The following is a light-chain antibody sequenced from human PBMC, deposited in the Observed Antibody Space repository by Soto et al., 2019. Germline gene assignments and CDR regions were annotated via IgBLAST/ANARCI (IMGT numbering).Light chain of an antibody. J-gene: IGKJ3*01. CDR3: QQYNNWPLT. Sequence: EIVMTQSPATLSLSPGERATLSCRASETINNNLAWYQQKPGQTPRLFIYGASTRATDIPARFSAGGSGTEFTLTISSLQSEDFVVYYCQQYNNWPLTFGPGTKVDIK. V-gene: IGKV3-15*01. CDR2: GAS. CDR1: ETINNN.